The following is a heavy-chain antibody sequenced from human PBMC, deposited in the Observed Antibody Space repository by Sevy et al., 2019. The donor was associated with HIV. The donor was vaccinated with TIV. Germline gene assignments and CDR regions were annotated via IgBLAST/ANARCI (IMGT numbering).Heavy chain of an antibody. V-gene: IGHV4-59*01. D-gene: IGHD3-10*01. CDR3: ARGGGVTYYYGVQENRFDP. CDR2: IYYSGST. CDR1: GGSISSYY. Sequence: SETLSLTCTVSGGSISSYYWSWIRQPPGKGLEWIGYIYYSGSTNYNPSLKSRVTISVDTSKNQFSLKLSSVTAADTAVYYCARGGGVTYYYGVQENRFDPWGQGTLVTVSS. J-gene: IGHJ5*02.